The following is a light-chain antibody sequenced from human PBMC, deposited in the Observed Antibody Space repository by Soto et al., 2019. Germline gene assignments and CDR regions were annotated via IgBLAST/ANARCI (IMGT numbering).Light chain of an antibody. CDR3: QQRGNRPPWT. V-gene: IGKV3-11*01. Sequence: EIVMTQSPATLSLSPGERATLSCRASQSVGKYLVWYQQKPGQAPRLLIYDASNRATGIPARFCGSGSGTDFTLTISSLEPEDLAVYYCQQRGNRPPWTFGQGTKVEIK. J-gene: IGKJ1*01. CDR1: QSVGKY. CDR2: DAS.